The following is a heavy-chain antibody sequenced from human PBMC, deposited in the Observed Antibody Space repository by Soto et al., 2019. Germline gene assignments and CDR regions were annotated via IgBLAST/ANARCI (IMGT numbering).Heavy chain of an antibody. V-gene: IGHV3-11*05. Sequence: PGGSLRLSCAGSGFTFGDSYMSWIRQAPGKGLEWLSYISPGSRYPAYADSVKGRFTISRDNAKNSLYLQMNSLRVEDTAIYYCARDYDGGVDFRGQGTLVTVS. CDR2: ISPGSRYP. CDR3: ARDYDGGVDF. CDR1: GFTFGDSY. D-gene: IGHD3-3*01. J-gene: IGHJ4*02.